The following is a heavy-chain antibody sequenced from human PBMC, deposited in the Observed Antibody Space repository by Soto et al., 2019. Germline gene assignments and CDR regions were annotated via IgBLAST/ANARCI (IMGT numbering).Heavy chain of an antibody. Sequence: QVQLVQSGAEVKKPGSSVKVSCKASGGTFSSYAISWVRQAPGQGLEWMGGIIPIFGTANYAQKFQGRVTITADESTTTADWELSSRRTYDAAVYYCARDIGGANSPRHYYYYGMDVWGQGTTVTVSS. V-gene: IGHV1-69*01. CDR1: GGTFSSYA. CDR3: ARDIGGANSPRHYYYYGMDV. D-gene: IGHD2-15*01. J-gene: IGHJ6*02. CDR2: IIPIFGTA.